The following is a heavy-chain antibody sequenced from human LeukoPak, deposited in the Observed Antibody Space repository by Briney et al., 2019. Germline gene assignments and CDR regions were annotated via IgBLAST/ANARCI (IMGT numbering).Heavy chain of an antibody. CDR2: ISSNGGSS. CDR3: VKITSVTGGDC. D-gene: IGHD1-1*01. J-gene: IGHJ4*02. V-gene: IGHV3-64D*09. CDR1: GFTFSAYA. Sequence: GGSLRLSCSASGFTFSAYAMYWVRQAPGKGLEYVSGISSNGGSSFYADSVKGRFTISRDNSKNTLYLQMSSLRAEDTAVYYCVKITSVTGGDCWGQGTRLSVSS.